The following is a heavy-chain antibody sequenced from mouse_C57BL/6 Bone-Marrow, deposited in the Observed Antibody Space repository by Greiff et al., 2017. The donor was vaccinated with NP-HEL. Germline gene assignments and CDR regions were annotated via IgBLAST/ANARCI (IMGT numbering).Heavy chain of an antibody. V-gene: IGHV1-61*01. CDR2: IYPSDSET. CDR3: ARGIYYGYDRGNY. D-gene: IGHD2-2*01. CDR1: GYTFTSYW. Sequence: VQLQQPGAELVRPGSSVKLSCKASGYTFTSYWMDWVKQRPGQGLEWIGNIYPSDSETNYNQKFKDKATLTVDKSSSTAYMQLSSLTSEDSAVYYCARGIYYGYDRGNYWGQGTTRTVSS. J-gene: IGHJ2*01.